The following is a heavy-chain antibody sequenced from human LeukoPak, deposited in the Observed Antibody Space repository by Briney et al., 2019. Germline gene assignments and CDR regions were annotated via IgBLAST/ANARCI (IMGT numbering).Heavy chain of an antibody. D-gene: IGHD3-10*01. CDR1: GGSFSGYY. V-gene: IGHV4-34*01. J-gene: IGHJ4*02. CDR3: ARVTPYYYGSGSYSFPLDY. CDR2: INHSGST. Sequence: SETLSLTCAVYGGSFSGYYWSWIRQPPGKGLEWIGEINHSGSTNYNPSLKSRVTISVDTSKNQFSLKLSSVTAADTAVYYCARVTPYYYGSGSYSFPLDYWGQGTLVTVSS.